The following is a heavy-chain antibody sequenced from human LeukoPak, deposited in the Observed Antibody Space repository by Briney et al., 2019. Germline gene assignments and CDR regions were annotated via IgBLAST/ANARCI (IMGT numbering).Heavy chain of an antibody. V-gene: IGHV4-59*01. CDR1: GGSISSYY. CDR3: AADDFWSGYSNGPFDY. Sequence: SETLSLTCTVSGGSISSYYWSWIRQPPGKGLEWIGYIYYSGSTNYNPSLKSRVTISVDTSKNQFSLKLSSVTAADTAVYYCAADDFWSGYSNGPFDYWGQGTLAAVSS. D-gene: IGHD3-3*01. CDR2: IYYSGST. J-gene: IGHJ4*02.